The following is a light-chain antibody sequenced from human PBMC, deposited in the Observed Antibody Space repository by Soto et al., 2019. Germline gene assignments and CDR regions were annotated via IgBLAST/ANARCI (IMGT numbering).Light chain of an antibody. V-gene: IGLV1-40*01. CDR1: SSDIGAGYD. CDR3: QSHDSSLSGYV. Sequence: QFVLTQPPSVSGAPGQRVTISCTGSSSDIGAGYDVHWYQQLPGTAPKLLIYGNINRPSGVPDRFSGSKSGTSASLAITGLQAEDEADYYCQSHDSSLSGYVFGTGTKVTVL. J-gene: IGLJ1*01. CDR2: GNI.